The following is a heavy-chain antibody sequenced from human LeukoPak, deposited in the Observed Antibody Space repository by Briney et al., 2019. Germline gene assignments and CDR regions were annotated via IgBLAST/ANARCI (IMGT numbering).Heavy chain of an antibody. CDR3: AKMGAGARVSVDAFDI. J-gene: IGHJ3*02. CDR2: ISGSGGST. CDR1: GFTFSSYA. Sequence: GGSLRLSCAASGFTFSSYAMSWVRQAPGKGLEGVSAISGSGGSTYYADSVKGRFTISRDNSKNTLYLQMNSLRAEDTAVYYGAKMGAGARVSVDAFDIWGQGTMVTVSS. V-gene: IGHV3-23*01. D-gene: IGHD5-18*01.